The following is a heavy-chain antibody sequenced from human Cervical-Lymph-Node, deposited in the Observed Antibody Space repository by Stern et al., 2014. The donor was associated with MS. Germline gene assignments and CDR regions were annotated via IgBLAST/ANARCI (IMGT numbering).Heavy chain of an antibody. J-gene: IGHJ4*02. V-gene: IGHV3-11*01. Sequence: MQMVESGGGLVKPGGSLRLSCETSGFTFSAYYMNWVRPAPGKGLEWGSYISTTGTTIYYADSVNVRFTISRDNAKKSVYLHMNSLRAEDTAVYYCARDPHRRDGYNFDYWGQGALVTVSS. CDR1: GFTFSAYY. CDR2: ISTTGTTI. CDR3: ARDPHRRDGYNFDY. D-gene: IGHD5-24*01.